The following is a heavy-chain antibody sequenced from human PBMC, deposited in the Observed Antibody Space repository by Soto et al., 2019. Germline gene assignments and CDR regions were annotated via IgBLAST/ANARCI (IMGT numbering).Heavy chain of an antibody. Sequence: QVQLQESRPGLVKPSETLSLTCTVSGGSINNYYWSWIWQPPAKGLEWIGCIHYSESSYSTGNSNYNPSLKCRVTISVGTSNNQFSLKLISVTAADTAVYYCARADYGAQRDFDPWGQGSLVTVSS. J-gene: IGHJ5*02. CDR2: IHYSESSYSTGNS. V-gene: IGHV4-59*13. D-gene: IGHD4-17*01. CDR1: GGSINNYY. CDR3: ARADYGAQRDFDP.